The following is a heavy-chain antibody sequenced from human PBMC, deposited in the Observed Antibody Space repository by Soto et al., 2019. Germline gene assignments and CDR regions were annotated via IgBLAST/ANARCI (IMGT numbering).Heavy chain of an antibody. CDR2: INPNSGGT. Sequence: ASVKVSCKASGFTFSAYYIYWVRQAPGQGLEWIGWINPNSGGTNNAQKLKGRVTMTRDTSTSTVYMKQSALIPDDTAVYYCARSLLDEYSSSWRSAYYGMDVWGQGTTVTVSS. J-gene: IGHJ6*02. D-gene: IGHD6-13*01. CDR1: GFTFSAYY. CDR3: ARSLLDEYSSSWRSAYYGMDV. V-gene: IGHV1-2*02.